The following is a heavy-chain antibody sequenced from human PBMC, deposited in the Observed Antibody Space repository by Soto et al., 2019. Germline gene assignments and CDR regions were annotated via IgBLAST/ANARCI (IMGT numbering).Heavy chain of an antibody. CDR3: ARDNGQWLVSN. CDR2: ITTYNGHT. D-gene: IGHD6-19*01. CDR1: GYIFTSYG. V-gene: IGHV1-18*01. J-gene: IGHJ4*02. Sequence: QVQLVQSGAEVKKPGASVTVSCKTSGYIFTSYGISWVRQAPGQGPEWMGRITTYNGHTKYAQRFQDRVIMTTDTSTNTAYLELRNLRSDDTAVYYCARDNGQWLVSNWGQGTXVTXSS.